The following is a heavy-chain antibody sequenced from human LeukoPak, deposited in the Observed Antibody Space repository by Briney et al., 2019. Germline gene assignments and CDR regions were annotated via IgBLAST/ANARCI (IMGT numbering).Heavy chain of an antibody. D-gene: IGHD4-17*01. CDR1: GYTFSGYY. CDR3: ARGLRQMSDYFDY. J-gene: IGHJ4*02. CDR2: INPHSGAT. V-gene: IGHV1-2*02. Sequence: ASVKVSCKASGYTFSGYYINRVRQAPGQGLEWMGWINPHSGATNYAQKFQGRVSMTRDTSISTAYLELSSLTSDDTAVFYCARGLRQMSDYFDYWGQGTLVTVSS.